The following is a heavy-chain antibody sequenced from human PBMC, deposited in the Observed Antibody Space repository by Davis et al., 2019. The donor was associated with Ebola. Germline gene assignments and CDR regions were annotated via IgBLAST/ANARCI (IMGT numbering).Heavy chain of an antibody. CDR3: AREVKRATQGSYFDY. CDR1: GYTFTNYD. V-gene: IGHV1-8*01. Sequence: ASVKVSCKASGYTFTNYDVEWVRQATGRGLEWMGWMNPNSGNTGYAQKFQGRVTMTRSTSINTAYMELSSLRSEDSAVYYCAREVKRATQGSYFDYWGQGTLVTVSS. CDR2: MNPNSGNT. J-gene: IGHJ4*02. D-gene: IGHD4-23*01.